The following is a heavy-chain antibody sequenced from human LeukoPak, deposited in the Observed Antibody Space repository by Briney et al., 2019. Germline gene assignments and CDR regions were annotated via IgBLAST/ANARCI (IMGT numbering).Heavy chain of an antibody. D-gene: IGHD2-15*01. V-gene: IGHV3-48*03. J-gene: IGHJ6*02. CDR2: ISSSGSTI. CDR1: GFTFSSYE. CDR3: ARGVVVVAATTWPYYYGMDV. Sequence: GGSLRLSCAASGFTFSSYEMNWVRQAPGKGLEWVSYISSSGSTIYYADSVKGRFTISRDNAKNSLYLQMNSLRAEDTAVYYCARGVVVVAATTWPYYYGMDVWGQGTTVTVSS.